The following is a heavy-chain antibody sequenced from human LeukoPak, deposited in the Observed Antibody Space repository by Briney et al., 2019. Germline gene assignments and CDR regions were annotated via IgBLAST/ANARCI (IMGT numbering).Heavy chain of an antibody. Sequence: GGSLRLSCAASGFTFSSYSMNWVRQAPGKGLEWVSSTSSSSSYIYYADSVKGRFTISRDNAKNSLYLQMNSLRAEDTAVYYCARDHNSSGWLYYFDYWGQGTLVTVSS. J-gene: IGHJ4*02. D-gene: IGHD6-19*01. CDR3: ARDHNSSGWLYYFDY. CDR2: TSSSSSYI. CDR1: GFTFSSYS. V-gene: IGHV3-21*01.